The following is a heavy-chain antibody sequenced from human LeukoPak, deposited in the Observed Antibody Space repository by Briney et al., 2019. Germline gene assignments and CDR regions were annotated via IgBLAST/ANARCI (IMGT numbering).Heavy chain of an antibody. CDR1: GFTVSSNS. CDR3: ARDNSVRDEAWWFNP. D-gene: IGHD5-24*01. J-gene: IGHJ5*02. Sequence: GGSLRLSCTVSGFTVSSNSMSWVRQAPGKGLEWVSVIYSGGSTYYADSVKGRFTISRDNSKRTLYIQMNSLRAEDTAVYYCARDNSVRDEAWWFNPWGQGTLVTVSS. V-gene: IGHV3-53*01. CDR2: IYSGGST.